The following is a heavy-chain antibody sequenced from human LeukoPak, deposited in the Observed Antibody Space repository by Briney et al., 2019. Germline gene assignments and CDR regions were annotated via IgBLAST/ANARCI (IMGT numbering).Heavy chain of an antibody. D-gene: IGHD6-19*01. CDR2: ILPIFGTV. J-gene: IGHJ4*02. V-gene: IGHV1-69*13. Sequence: ASVKVSFKSSGGTFSTYAISWVRQPPGQGLAWMGGILPIFGTVNYALEFEGRVTITADETTSTAYMELSSLRSEDTGVYYCARSFHSSGWYHDYWGQGTLVTVSS. CDR1: GGTFSTYA. CDR3: ARSFHSSGWYHDY.